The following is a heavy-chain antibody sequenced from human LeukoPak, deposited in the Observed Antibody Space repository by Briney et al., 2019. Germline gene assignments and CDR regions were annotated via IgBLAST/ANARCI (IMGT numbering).Heavy chain of an antibody. CDR1: GFTFNNYN. D-gene: IGHD3-10*02. V-gene: IGHV3-21*01. Sequence: GGSLRLSCAASGFTFNNYNMNWVRQAPGRALEWVSSITSSGTYIFYADSVKGRFTISRDNAKNSLYLQMNSLRAEDTAVYYCAELGITMIGGVWGKGTTVTISS. J-gene: IGHJ6*04. CDR2: ITSSGTYI. CDR3: AELGITMIGGV.